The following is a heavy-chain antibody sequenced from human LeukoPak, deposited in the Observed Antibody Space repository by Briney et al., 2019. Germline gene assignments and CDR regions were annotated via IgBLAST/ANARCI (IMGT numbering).Heavy chain of an antibody. CDR3: ARDGRQWLVTRSFDY. V-gene: IGHV3-7*01. J-gene: IGHJ4*02. CDR1: RFTFRSYW. CDR2: IKQDGSEQ. D-gene: IGHD6-19*01. Sequence: QTGGSLRLSCEASRFTFRSYWMNWVRQAPGKGLEWVANIKQDGSEQNYVDSVKGRFTISRDNAKNTVYLQMNSLRAEDTAVYFCARDGRQWLVTRSFDYWGQGTLVTVSS.